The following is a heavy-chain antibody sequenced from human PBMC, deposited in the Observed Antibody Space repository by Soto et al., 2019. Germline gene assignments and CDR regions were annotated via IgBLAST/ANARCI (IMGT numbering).Heavy chain of an antibody. J-gene: IGHJ5*02. V-gene: IGHV3-48*02. D-gene: IGHD3-3*01. Sequence: EVQLVESGGGLVQPGGSLRLSCAASGFTFSSYSMNWVRQAPGKGLEWVSYISSSSSTIFYSDSVKGRFTISRDNAKNSLYLQMNSLRDEDTAVYYCARESRFLEWLSLNWFDPWGQGTLVIVSS. CDR3: ARESRFLEWLSLNWFDP. CDR2: ISSSSSTI. CDR1: GFTFSSYS.